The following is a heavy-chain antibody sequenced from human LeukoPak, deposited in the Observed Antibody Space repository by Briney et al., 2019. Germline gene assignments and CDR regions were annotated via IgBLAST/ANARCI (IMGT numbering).Heavy chain of an antibody. D-gene: IGHD2-2*01. Sequence: SETLSLTCTVSGGSISSYYWSWIRQPAGKGLEWIGRIYTSGSTNYNPSLKSRVTMSVDTSKNQFSLKLSSVTAADTAMYYCARVHGCSSTNCYSGMDVWGQGTTVTVSS. V-gene: IGHV4-4*07. CDR2: IYTSGST. J-gene: IGHJ6*02. CDR1: GGSISSYY. CDR3: ARVHGCSSTNCYSGMDV.